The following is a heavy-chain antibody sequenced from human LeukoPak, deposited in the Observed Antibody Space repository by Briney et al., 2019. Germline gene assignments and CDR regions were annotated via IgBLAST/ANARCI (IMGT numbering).Heavy chain of an antibody. D-gene: IGHD3-3*01. CDR3: ARATIFGVVTRIATMDV. J-gene: IGHJ6*02. Sequence: SETLSLTCTVSGGSISSYYWSWIRQPPGKGLEWIGYIYYSGSTDYNPSLKSRVTISVDTFKNQFSLKLSSVTAADTAVYYCARATIFGVVTRIATMDVWGQGTTVTVSS. CDR1: GGSISSYY. V-gene: IGHV4-59*08. CDR2: IYYSGST.